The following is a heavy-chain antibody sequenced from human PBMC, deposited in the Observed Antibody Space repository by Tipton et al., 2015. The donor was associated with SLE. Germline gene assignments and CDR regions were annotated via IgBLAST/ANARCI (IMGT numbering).Heavy chain of an antibody. V-gene: IGHV4-34*01. CDR2: INHSGST. D-gene: IGHD3-22*01. CDR1: GGSFSGYY. CDR3: ARDPAVYYYDSRRTLKYYYHSLDV. Sequence: TLSLTCTVYGGSFSGYYWSWIRQPPGKGLEWIGEINHSGSTNYNPSLKSRVTISLDTSKNQFSLKLSSVTAADTAVYYCARDPAVYYYDSRRTLKYYYHSLDVWGQGTTVTVSS. J-gene: IGHJ6*02.